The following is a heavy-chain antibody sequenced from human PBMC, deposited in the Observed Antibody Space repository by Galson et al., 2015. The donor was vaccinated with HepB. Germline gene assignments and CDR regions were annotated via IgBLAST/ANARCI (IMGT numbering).Heavy chain of an antibody. CDR2: IRYDGSNK. V-gene: IGHV3-30*02. CDR1: GFTFSSYG. D-gene: IGHD2-15*01. Sequence: SLRLSCAASGFTFSSYGMHWVRQAPGKGLEWVAFIRYDGSNKYYADSVKGRSTISRDNSKNTLYLQMNSLRAEDTAVYYCAKDRLDIVVVVAATNYYYGMDVWGQGTTVTVSS. CDR3: AKDRLDIVVVVAATNYYYGMDV. J-gene: IGHJ6*02.